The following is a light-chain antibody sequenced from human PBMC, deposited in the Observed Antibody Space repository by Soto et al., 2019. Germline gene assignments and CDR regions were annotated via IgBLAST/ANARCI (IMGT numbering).Light chain of an antibody. CDR3: QQYDFLPHT. J-gene: IGKJ5*01. V-gene: IGKV1-5*01. CDR1: QSISSW. Sequence: GERVTITCRASQSISSWLAWYQQKPGQAPMLLICAASSLESGVPSMFSGSGSATVFPLTISLLQADDVVSYCYQQYDFLPHTFGQVRRLDI. CDR2: AAS.